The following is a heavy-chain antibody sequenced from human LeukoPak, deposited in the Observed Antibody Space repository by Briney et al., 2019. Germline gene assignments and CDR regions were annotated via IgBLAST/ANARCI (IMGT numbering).Heavy chain of an antibody. CDR2: TYYRSKWYN. CDR1: GDSVSSNSAA. D-gene: IGHD2-2*01. J-gene: IGHJ4*02. CDR3: ATNRRDQRTAPLDY. Sequence: SQTLSLTCAISGDSVSSNSAAWNWIRQSPSRGLEWLGRTYYRSKWYNDYAVSVKSRITINPDTSKNQFSLKLSSVTAADTAVYYCATNRRDQRTAPLDYWGQGTLVTVSS. V-gene: IGHV6-1*01.